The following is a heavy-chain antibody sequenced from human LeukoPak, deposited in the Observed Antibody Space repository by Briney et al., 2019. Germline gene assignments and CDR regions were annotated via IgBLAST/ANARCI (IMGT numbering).Heavy chain of an antibody. CDR2: TYYWSTWYN. CDR1: VDSVSSNSVT. J-gene: IGHJ5*02. V-gene: IGHV6-1*01. Sequence: SQTLSLTCAISVDSVSSNSVTWNWIRQSPSRGLEWLGRTYYWSTWYNDYAVSVRGRITVNPDTSKNQFSLHLNSVTPEDTAVYYCARRLTQYDCFDPWGQGILVTVSS. D-gene: IGHD2-2*01. CDR3: ARRLTQYDCFDP.